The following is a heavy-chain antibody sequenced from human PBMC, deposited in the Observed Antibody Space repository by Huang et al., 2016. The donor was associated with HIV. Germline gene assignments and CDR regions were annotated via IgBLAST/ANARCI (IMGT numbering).Heavy chain of an antibody. CDR2: INPKRGGN. CDR3: ARDWSFGSSTSPAD. V-gene: IGHV1-2*02. D-gene: IGHD6-6*01. Sequence: QVQLVQSGAEVKNPGASVRVSCKASGYTFTDSNIHWVRQAPGQGLEWMGWINPKRGGNIYAQRVQGRITMTRDTTISTVHMDLRRIQSDDTAVYFCARDWSFGSSTSPADWGQGTLVTVSS. J-gene: IGHJ4*02. CDR1: GYTFTDSN.